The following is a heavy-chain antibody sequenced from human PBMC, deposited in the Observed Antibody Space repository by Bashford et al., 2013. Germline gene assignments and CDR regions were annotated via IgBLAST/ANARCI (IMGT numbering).Heavy chain of an antibody. CDR3: ANSYGSGSYVGEQGY. D-gene: IGHD3-10*01. J-gene: IGHJ4*02. V-gene: IGHV3-23*01. Sequence: VRQAPGKGLEWVSAISGSGGSTYYADSVKGRFTISRDNSKNTLYLQMNSLRAEDTAVYYCANSYGSGSYVGEQGYWGQGTLVTVSS. CDR2: ISGSGGST.